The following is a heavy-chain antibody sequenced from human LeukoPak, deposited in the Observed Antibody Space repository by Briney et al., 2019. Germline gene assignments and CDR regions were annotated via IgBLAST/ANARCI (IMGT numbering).Heavy chain of an antibody. V-gene: IGHV3-21*01. CDR1: GFTFSSYS. Sequence: PGGSLRLSCAASGFTFSSYSMNWVRQAPGKGLELVSSISSSSSYKYYADSVKGRFTISRDNAKNSLYPQMNSLRAEDTAVYYCARGSRGSSTFSYYYYMDVWGKGTTVTVSS. CDR3: ARGSRGSSTFSYYYYMDV. J-gene: IGHJ6*03. D-gene: IGHD6-6*01. CDR2: ISSSSSYK.